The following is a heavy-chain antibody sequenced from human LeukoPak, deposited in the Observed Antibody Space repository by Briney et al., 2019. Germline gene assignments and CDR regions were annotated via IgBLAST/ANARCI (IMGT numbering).Heavy chain of an antibody. J-gene: IGHJ5*02. Sequence: SQTLSLTCAISGDSVSSNTAAWNWIRQSPSRGLEWLARTYYRSKWYNDYAVSVKSRITINPDTSKNQFSLQLNSVTPEDTAVYYCAREGYYDSSVTDNWFVPWGQGTLVTVSS. CDR3: AREGYYDSSVTDNWFVP. CDR2: TYYRSKWYN. D-gene: IGHD3-22*01. V-gene: IGHV6-1*01. CDR1: GDSVSSNTAA.